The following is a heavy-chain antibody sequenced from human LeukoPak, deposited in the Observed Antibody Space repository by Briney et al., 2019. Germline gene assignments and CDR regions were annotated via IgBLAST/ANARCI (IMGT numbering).Heavy chain of an antibody. J-gene: IGHJ3*02. Sequence: GGSLRLSCSASGFTLSNYTMHWVRQAPGKGLEYVSSISSNGGSTYSADSVKGRFTISRDNSKNTLYLQMSSLRAEDTAVYYCASSTITTRGVGDFDIWGPGTVVTVSS. CDR2: ISSNGGST. CDR3: ASSTITTRGVGDFDI. V-gene: IGHV3-64D*09. CDR1: GFTLSNYT. D-gene: IGHD1-26*01.